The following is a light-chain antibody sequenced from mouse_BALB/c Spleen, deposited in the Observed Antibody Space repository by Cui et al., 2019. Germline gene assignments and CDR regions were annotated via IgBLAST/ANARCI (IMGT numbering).Light chain of an antibody. CDR1: QGISSN. Sequence: DILMIQSPSSMSVSLGDTVSITCHASQGISSNIGWMQQKPGKSFKGLIYHGTNLEDGVPSRFSGSGSGADYSLTISSLESEDFADYYCVQYAQFPPTFGAGTKLELK. V-gene: IGKV14-100*01. CDR3: VQYAQFPPT. CDR2: HGT. J-gene: IGKJ5*01.